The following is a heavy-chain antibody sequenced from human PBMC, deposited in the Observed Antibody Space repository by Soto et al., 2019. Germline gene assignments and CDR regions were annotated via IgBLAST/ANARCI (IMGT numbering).Heavy chain of an antibody. CDR1: GFTFSSYG. D-gene: IGHD3-10*01. CDR3: AADYYGSGSLSV. V-gene: IGHV3-30*03. J-gene: IGHJ4*02. Sequence: PGGSLRLSCAASGFTFSSYGMHWVRQAPGKGLEWVAVISYDGSNKYYADSVKGRFTISRDNSKNTLYLQMNSLRAEDTAVYYCAADYYGSGSLSVWGQGTLVTVSS. CDR2: ISYDGSNK.